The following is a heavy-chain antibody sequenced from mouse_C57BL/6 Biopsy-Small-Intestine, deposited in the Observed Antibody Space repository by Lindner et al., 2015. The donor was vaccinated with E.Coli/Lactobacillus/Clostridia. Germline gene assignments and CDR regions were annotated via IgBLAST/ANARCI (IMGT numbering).Heavy chain of an antibody. CDR2: ISDGGSYT. CDR3: ARDSKGDY. Sequence: VQLQESGGGLVKPGGSLKLSCAASGFTFSSYAMSWVRQTPEKRLEWVATISDGGSYTYYPDNVKGRFTISRDNAKNNLYLQMSHLKSEDTAMYYCARDSKGDYWGQGTTLTVSS. J-gene: IGHJ2*01. V-gene: IGHV5-4*01. CDR1: GFTFSSYA.